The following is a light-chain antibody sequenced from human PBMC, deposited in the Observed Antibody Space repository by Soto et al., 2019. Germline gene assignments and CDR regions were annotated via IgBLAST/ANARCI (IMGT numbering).Light chain of an antibody. V-gene: IGLV1-36*01. J-gene: IGLJ3*02. CDR2: YDD. CDR1: SSNIGNNA. Sequence: QSVLTQPPSVSEAPRQRVTISCSGSSSNIGNNAVNWYQQLPGKAPKLLIYYDDLLPSGVSDRFSGSKSGTSASLAIGGLQSGDGGDYYCAAGDDSLNGWVFGGGTKLTVL. CDR3: AAGDDSLNGWV.